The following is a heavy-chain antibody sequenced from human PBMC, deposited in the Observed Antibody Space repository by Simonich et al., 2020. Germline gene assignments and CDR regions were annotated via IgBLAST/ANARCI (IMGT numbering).Heavy chain of an antibody. V-gene: IGHV3-33*01. CDR2: IWVDGSNK. CDR1: GFTFSSYG. CDR3: ARDRCTNGVCLDV. J-gene: IGHJ6*04. Sequence: QVQLVESGGGVVQPGRSLRLSCAASGFTFSSYGMHGVRQAPDKGLGWGAVIWVDGSNKYYADSVKGRFTISRDNSKNTLYLQMNSLRAEDTAVYYCARDRCTNGVCLDVWGKGTTVTVSS. D-gene: IGHD2-8*01.